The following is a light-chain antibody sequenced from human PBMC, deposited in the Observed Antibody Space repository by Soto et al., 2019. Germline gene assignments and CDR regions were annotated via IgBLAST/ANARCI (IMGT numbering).Light chain of an antibody. V-gene: IGLV1-47*01. J-gene: IGLJ2*01. CDR3: AAWDDSFSAVV. CDR2: KNN. Sequence: QLVLTQPPSASGTPGQRVTISCSGSSSNIGRNPVYWYQQLPRTAPKLLIYKNNQRPSGVPDRFSGSKSGTSASLAISGLRSEDEADYYCAAWDDSFSAVVFGGGTKVTVL. CDR1: SSNIGRNP.